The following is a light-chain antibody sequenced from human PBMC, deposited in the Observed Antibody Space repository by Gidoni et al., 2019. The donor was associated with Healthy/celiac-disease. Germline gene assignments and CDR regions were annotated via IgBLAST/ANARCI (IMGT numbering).Light chain of an antibody. CDR2: WAS. J-gene: IGKJ1*01. V-gene: IGKV4-1*01. CDR3: QQYYSTPPT. CDR1: QSVLYSPNNKNY. Sequence: DIVMTQSPDSLAVSLGERATINCKSSQSVLYSPNNKNYLAWYQQKPGQPPKLLIYWASTRESGVPDRFSGSGSGTDFTLTISSLQAEDVAVYYCQQYYSTPPTFGQGTKVEIK.